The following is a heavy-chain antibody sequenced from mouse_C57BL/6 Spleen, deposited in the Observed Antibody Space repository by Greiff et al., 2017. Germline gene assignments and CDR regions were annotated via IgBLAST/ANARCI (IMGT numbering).Heavy chain of an antibody. Sequence: EVKVVESGAGLVKPGGSLKLSCAASGFTFSSYAMSWVRQTPEKRLEWVAYISSGGDYIYYADTVKGRFTISRDNAWNTLYLQMSSLKSEDTAVYYCTRDKGSSWYFDVWGTGTTVTVSS. CDR1: GFTFSSYA. CDR2: ISSGGDYI. D-gene: IGHD1-3*01. CDR3: TRDKGSSWYFDV. J-gene: IGHJ1*03. V-gene: IGHV5-9-1*02.